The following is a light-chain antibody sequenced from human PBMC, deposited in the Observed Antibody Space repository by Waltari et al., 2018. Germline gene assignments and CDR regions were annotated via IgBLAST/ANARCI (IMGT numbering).Light chain of an antibody. CDR3: QQYSNTPFT. CDR2: WAS. V-gene: IGKV4-1*01. CDR1: QTVRLSSNNKNY. Sequence: DIVMTQSPDSLAVSLGERATINCTSSQTVRLSSNNKNYLSWYQQKPGQTPRLLISWASTRESGVPDRFTASGSGTDFTLTISSLQAEDVAVYYCQQYSNTPFTFGPGTKVAIK. J-gene: IGKJ3*01.